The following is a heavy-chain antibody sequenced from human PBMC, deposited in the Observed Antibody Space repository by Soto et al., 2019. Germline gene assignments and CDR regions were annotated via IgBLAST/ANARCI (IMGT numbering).Heavy chain of an antibody. CDR2: ISGSGGST. J-gene: IGHJ4*02. V-gene: IGHV3-23*01. CDR3: AKVYYYDSSGYYLGYFDY. Sequence: GGSLRLSCAASGFTFSSYAMILVRQAPGKGLEWVSAISGSGGSTYYADSVKGRFTISRDNSKNTLYLQMNSLRAEDTAVYYCAKVYYYDSSGYYLGYFDYWGQGTLVTVSS. D-gene: IGHD3-22*01. CDR1: GFTFSSYA.